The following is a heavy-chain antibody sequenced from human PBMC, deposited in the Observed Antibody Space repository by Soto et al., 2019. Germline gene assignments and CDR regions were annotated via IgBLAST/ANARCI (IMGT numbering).Heavy chain of an antibody. D-gene: IGHD3-3*01. J-gene: IGHJ3*02. CDR3: VACGPRSGYYLLGGFDI. V-gene: IGHV3-23*01. CDR2: ISGSGGST. CDR1: GFTFSSYA. Sequence: EVQLLESGGGLVQPGGSLRLSCAASGFTFSSYAISWVRQAPGKGLEWVSGISGSGGSTYYADSVKGRFTISRDNSKNTLYLQMNSLRAEDTAVYYCVACGPRSGYYLLGGFDIWGQGTMVTVSS.